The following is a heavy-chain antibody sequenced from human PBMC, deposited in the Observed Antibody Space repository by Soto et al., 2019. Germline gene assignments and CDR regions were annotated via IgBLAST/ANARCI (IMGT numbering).Heavy chain of an antibody. CDR2: ISWNSGSI. D-gene: IGHD6-19*01. CDR3: AKSHTTSGWYVTTDY. V-gene: IGHV3-9*01. J-gene: IGHJ4*02. CDR1: GFTFGDYA. Sequence: LRLSCAASGFTFGDYAMQWVRQAPGKGLEWVSAISWNSGSIDYADSVKGRFTISRDNAKNSLYLQMNSLRAEDTALYYCAKSHTTSGWYVTTDYWGPGTRVTVSS.